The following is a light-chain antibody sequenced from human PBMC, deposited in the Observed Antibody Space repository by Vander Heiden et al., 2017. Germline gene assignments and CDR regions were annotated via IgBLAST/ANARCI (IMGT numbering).Light chain of an antibody. J-gene: IGLJ2*01. V-gene: IGLV1-44*01. Sequence: SVLTQPPSASGSPGQRLTISCSGSSSNIGSNTVNWYQQLPGTAPKLLIDSNNQRPSGVPDRFSGSKSGTSASLAISGLQSEDEADYYCAAWDDSLNGVVFGGGTKLTVL. CDR3: AAWDDSLNGVV. CDR1: SSNIGSNT. CDR2: SNN.